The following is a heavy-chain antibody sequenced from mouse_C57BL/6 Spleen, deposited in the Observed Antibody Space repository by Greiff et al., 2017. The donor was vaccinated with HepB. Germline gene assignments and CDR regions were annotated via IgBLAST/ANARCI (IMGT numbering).Heavy chain of an antibody. D-gene: IGHD1-1*01. CDR2: IHPNSGST. CDR3: ARANLLLRMGAMDY. CDR1: GYTFTSYW. Sequence: QVQLQQPGAELVKPGASVKLSCKASGYTFTSYWMHWVKQRPGQGLEWIGMIHPNSGSTNYNEKFKSKATLTVDKSSSTAYMQLSSLTSEDSAVYYCARANLLLRMGAMDYWGQGTSVTVSS. J-gene: IGHJ4*01. V-gene: IGHV1-64*01.